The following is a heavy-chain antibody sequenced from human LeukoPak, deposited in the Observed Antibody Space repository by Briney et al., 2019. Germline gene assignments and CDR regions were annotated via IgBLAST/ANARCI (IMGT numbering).Heavy chain of an antibody. Sequence: QPGGSLRLSCAASGFTFSSYAMSWVRQAPGKGLEWVSGISGSGGSTYYADADSVKGRFTISRDNSKNTLYLQMNSLRAEDTAVYYCAKDPSDITAAGVWANWGQGTLVTVSS. CDR2: ISGSGGST. V-gene: IGHV3-23*01. CDR1: GFTFSSYA. D-gene: IGHD6-13*01. J-gene: IGHJ4*02. CDR3: AKDPSDITAAGVWAN.